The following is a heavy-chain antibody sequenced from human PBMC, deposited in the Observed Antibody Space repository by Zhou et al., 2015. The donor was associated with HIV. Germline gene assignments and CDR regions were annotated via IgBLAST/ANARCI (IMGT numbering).Heavy chain of an antibody. J-gene: IGHJ3*02. V-gene: IGHV1-8*01. CDR1: GYTFTTYD. CDR3: ARRGTQVWSDSFDI. CDR2: MNPKSGNT. D-gene: IGHD1-14*01. Sequence: QVQLVQSGAEVKKPGASVKVSCKASGYTFTTYDINWVRQAPGQGLEWVAWMNPKSGNTGHAQKFQGRVTVTGNTSMRTVYLELSGLRSEDTAVYYCARRGTQVWSDSFDIWGQGTLVTVSS.